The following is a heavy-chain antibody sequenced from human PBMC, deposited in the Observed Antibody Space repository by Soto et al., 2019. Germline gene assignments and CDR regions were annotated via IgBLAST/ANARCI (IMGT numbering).Heavy chain of an antibody. CDR1: GGSFSGYH. CDR2: INHSGST. V-gene: IGHV4-34*01. CDR3: ARGQYGDYVNYYYGMDV. J-gene: IGHJ6*02. Sequence: PSETLSLTCAVYGGSFSGYHWSWIRQPPGKGLEWIGEINHSGSTNYNPSLKSRVTISVDTSKNQFSLKLSSVTAADTAVYYCARGQYGDYVNYYYGMDVWGQGTAVTVSS. D-gene: IGHD4-17*01.